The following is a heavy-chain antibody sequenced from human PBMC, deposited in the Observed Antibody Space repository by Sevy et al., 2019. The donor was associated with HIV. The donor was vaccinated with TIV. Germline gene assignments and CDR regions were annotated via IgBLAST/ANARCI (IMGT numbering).Heavy chain of an antibody. CDR3: VREDNNAPRTLLSFDI. J-gene: IGHJ3*02. CDR1: GYMFSDYN. CDR2: INPNSGVT. V-gene: IGHV1-2*06. Sequence: ASVKVSCKATGYMFSDYNMHWVRQAPGQGLEWMALINPNSGVTVYAQKFRGRVSLTRDTSMSTAYMELSALTSDDTAVYYCVREDNNAPRTLLSFDIWGQGTMVTVSS. D-gene: IGHD1-20*01.